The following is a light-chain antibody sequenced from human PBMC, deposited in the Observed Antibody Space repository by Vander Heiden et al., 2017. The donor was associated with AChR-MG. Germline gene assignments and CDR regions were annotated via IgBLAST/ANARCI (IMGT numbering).Light chain of an antibody. Sequence: QSVLTQPPSVSGAPGQRVTIPCTGRSSNSGAGDEGRWEQQVPGTAPKLLIYGNSNRPSGVPDRCSGSKSGTSASLAITGLQAEDEADYYCQSYDSSLSGSVFGGGTKLTVL. CDR1: SSNSGAGDE. CDR2: GNS. V-gene: IGLV1-40*01. J-gene: IGLJ3*02. CDR3: QSYDSSLSGSV.